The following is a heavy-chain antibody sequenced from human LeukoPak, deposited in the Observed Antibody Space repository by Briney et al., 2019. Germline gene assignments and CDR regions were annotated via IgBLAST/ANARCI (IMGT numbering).Heavy chain of an antibody. CDR2: IGSSSSGYT. J-gene: IGHJ5*01. D-gene: IGHD1-14*01. CDR3: VAGNGRDS. CDR1: GFTFSDYY. V-gene: IGHV3-11*06. Sequence: PGGSLRLSCAASGFTFSDYYMSWIRQAPGKGLEWVSYIGSSSSGYTKYADSVKGRFTISRDNAKNSLYLQMNSLRAEDMAVYYCVAGNGRDSWGQGTLVTVSS.